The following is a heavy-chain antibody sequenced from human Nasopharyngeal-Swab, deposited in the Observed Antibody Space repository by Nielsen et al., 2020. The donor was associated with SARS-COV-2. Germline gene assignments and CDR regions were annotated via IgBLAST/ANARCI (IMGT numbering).Heavy chain of an antibody. CDR1: GRSSTGCY. CDR2: INHYERT. J-gene: IGHJ6*02. Sequence: TLSLTCPVAGRSSTGCYRNWLLPAPGQGLNSVGEINHYERTNYNPSLKSRIAMLVDTSNNQVSLKVSSVSAGDTAVYYCAGAGRVGDAYTGLDVWGQGTTVTVSS. D-gene: IGHD5-24*01. V-gene: IGHV4-34*01. CDR3: AGAGRVGDAYTGLDV.